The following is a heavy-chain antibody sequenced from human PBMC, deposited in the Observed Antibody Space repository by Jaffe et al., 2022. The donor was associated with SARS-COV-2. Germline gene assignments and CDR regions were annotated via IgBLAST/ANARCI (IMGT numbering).Heavy chain of an antibody. CDR2: TSHDGSRE. Sequence: QVQLVESGGGVVQPGRSLRLSCAPSGFTFNDYVIHWVRQAPGKGLEWVAVTSHDGSREYYADSVKGRFTISRDNSKNTLYLQMNSLRAEDTAMYYCAREGYYDPSGPFSGYFDYWGQGTLATVSS. CDR3: AREGYYDPSGPFSGYFDY. CDR1: GFTFNDYV. D-gene: IGHD3-16*01. V-gene: IGHV3-30*04. J-gene: IGHJ4*02.